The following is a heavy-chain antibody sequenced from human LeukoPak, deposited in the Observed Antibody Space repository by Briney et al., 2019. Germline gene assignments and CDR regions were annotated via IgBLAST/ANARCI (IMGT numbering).Heavy chain of an antibody. CDR1: GGSISSSNYY. Sequence: SETLSLTCTVSGGSISSSNYYWGWIRQPPGKGLEWIGSIYYSGSTYYNPSLKSRVAISVDTSKNQFSLKLSSVTAADTAVYYCATTASTYSSSWFGYAFDIWGQGTMVTVSS. D-gene: IGHD6-13*01. J-gene: IGHJ3*02. CDR3: ATTASTYSSSWFGYAFDI. V-gene: IGHV4-39*01. CDR2: IYYSGST.